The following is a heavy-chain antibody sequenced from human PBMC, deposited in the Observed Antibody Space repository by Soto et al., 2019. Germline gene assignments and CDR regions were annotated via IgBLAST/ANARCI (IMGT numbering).Heavy chain of an antibody. CDR2: IIPVFGTA. J-gene: IGHJ6*02. V-gene: IGHV1-69*13. D-gene: IGHD3-10*01. CDR3: ARFLGGAGSYYDGQNYNYYNGMDV. Sequence: SVKVSCKASGGPYNSFAISWVRQAPGQGLEWIGGIIPVFGTATYAQKFKGRVTITAEESTSTAYMELGSLTSEDTAVYYCARFLGGAGSYYDGQNYNYYNGMDVWGQGXTVTVYS. CDR1: GGPYNSFA.